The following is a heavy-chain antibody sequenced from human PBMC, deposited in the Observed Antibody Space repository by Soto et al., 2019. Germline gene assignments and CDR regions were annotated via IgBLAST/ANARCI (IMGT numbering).Heavy chain of an antibody. CDR1: GGSMSSHY. CDR2: ISYSGST. D-gene: IGHD2-2*01. J-gene: IGHJ4*02. CDR3: ARADPAASVGY. Sequence: SETLSLTCTVSGGSMSSHYCTWLRQSPGKGLEWIGYISYSGSTYYNPSLKSRVSISADTSKNQFSLRMNSMIAADTAVYYCARADPAASVGYWGQGTLVTVSS. V-gene: IGHV4-59*11.